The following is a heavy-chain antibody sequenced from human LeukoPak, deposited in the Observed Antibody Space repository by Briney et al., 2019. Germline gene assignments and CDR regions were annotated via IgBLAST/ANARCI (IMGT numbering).Heavy chain of an antibody. J-gene: IGHJ5*02. V-gene: IGHV4-4*07. D-gene: IGHD3-3*01. Sequence: PSETLSLPCTVSGGSISSYYWSWLRQPAGKGLEWIGRIYTSGSTNYNPSLKSRVTMSVDTSKNQFSLKLSSVTAADTAVYYCARGSGVTICGVVSWFDPWGQGTLVTVSS. CDR2: IYTSGST. CDR3: ARGSGVTICGVVSWFDP. CDR1: GGSISSYY.